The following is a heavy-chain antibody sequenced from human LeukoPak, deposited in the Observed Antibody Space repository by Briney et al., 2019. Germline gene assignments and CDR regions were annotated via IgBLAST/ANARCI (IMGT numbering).Heavy chain of an antibody. CDR2: INPNSGGT. Sequence: GASVKVSCKASGYTFTGYYMHWVRQAPGQGLEWMGWINPNSGGTNYAQKFQGRVTMTRDTSISTAHVELSRLRSDDTAVYYCARGQGLKSHDFDIWGQGTVVTVSS. J-gene: IGHJ3*02. CDR1: GYTFTGYY. D-gene: IGHD3-16*01. CDR3: ARGQGLKSHDFDI. V-gene: IGHV1-2*02.